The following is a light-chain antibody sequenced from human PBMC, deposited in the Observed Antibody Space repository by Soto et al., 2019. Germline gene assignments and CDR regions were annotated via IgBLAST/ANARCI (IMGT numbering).Light chain of an antibody. Sequence: DSQMTKSPSTLSASVGDRVTITCRASQSISSWLAWYQQKPGKAPKLLIYDASSLESGVPSRFSGSGSGTEFTLTISSLQPDDFATYYCQQYNSYSPTFGQGTKVDI. CDR3: QQYNSYSPT. V-gene: IGKV1-5*01. CDR1: QSISSW. J-gene: IGKJ1*01. CDR2: DAS.